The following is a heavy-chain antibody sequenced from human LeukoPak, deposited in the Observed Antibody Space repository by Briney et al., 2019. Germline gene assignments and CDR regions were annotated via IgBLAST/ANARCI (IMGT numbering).Heavy chain of an antibody. J-gene: IGHJ4*02. V-gene: IGHV4-61*02. Sequence: PSQTLSLTCTVSGGSISSGSYYWSWIRQPAGKGLEWIGRIYTSGSTNYNPSLKSRVTISVDTSKNQFSLKLSSVTAADTAVYYCAKDRGIAVAGIYDYWGQGTLVTVSS. CDR3: AKDRGIAVAGIYDY. D-gene: IGHD6-19*01. CDR2: IYTSGST. CDR1: GGSISSGSYY.